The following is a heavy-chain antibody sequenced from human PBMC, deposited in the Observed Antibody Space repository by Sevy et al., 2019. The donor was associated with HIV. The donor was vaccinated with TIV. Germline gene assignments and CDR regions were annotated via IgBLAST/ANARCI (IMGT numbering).Heavy chain of an antibody. V-gene: IGHV4-61*02. CDR1: GGSISSGSYY. D-gene: IGHD2-21*02. CDR3: ARGGGNSFLDAFDI. Sequence: SETLSLTCTVSGGSISSGSYYWSWIRQPAGKGLEWIGRIYTSGSTNYNPSLKSRVTISVDTSKIQFSLKLSSVTAADTAVYYCARGGGNSFLDAFDIWGQGTMVTVSS. CDR2: IYTSGST. J-gene: IGHJ3*02.